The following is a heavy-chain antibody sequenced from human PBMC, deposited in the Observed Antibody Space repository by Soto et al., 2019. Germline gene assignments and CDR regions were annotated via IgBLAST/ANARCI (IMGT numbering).Heavy chain of an antibody. Sequence: DVQLVESGGGLIEPGRSLRLSCAASGFTFDDYAMHWVRQAPGKGLEWVSGITWNSGNIDYADSVRGRFTISRDNAKNSLYLQMTSLRVEDTALYYSAKDAKDVVVIPAAIPVGDYYHYMDVWGKGTTVTVSS. J-gene: IGHJ6*03. CDR2: ITWNSGNI. D-gene: IGHD2-2*01. V-gene: IGHV3-9*01. CDR3: AKDAKDVVVIPAAIPVGDYYHYMDV. CDR1: GFTFDDYA.